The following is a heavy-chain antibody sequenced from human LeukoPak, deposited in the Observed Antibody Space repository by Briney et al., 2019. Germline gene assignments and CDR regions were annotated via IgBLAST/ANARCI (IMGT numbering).Heavy chain of an antibody. V-gene: IGHV4-4*02. Sequence: SGTLSLTCAVSGGSISSSNWWSWVRQPPGKGLEWIGEIYHSGSTNYNPSLKSRVTISVDKSKNQFSLKLSSVTAADTAVYYCARVRFYYDSSGYHDAFDIWGQGTMVTVSS. J-gene: IGHJ3*02. CDR2: IYHSGST. D-gene: IGHD3-22*01. CDR3: ARVRFYYDSSGYHDAFDI. CDR1: GGSISSSNW.